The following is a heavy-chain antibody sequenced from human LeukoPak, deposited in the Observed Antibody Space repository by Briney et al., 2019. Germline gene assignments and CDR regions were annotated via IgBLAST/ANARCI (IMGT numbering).Heavy chain of an antibody. Sequence: GEFLKISCKGSGYSFTSYWISWVRQMPGKGLEWMGRVDPSDSYTNYSPSFQGHVTISADKSISTAYLRWNSLKASDTAMYYCARGDILTGYYWVYWGQGTLVTVSS. CDR2: VDPSDSYT. CDR3: ARGDILTGYYWVY. CDR1: GYSFTSYW. J-gene: IGHJ4*02. V-gene: IGHV5-10-1*01. D-gene: IGHD3-9*01.